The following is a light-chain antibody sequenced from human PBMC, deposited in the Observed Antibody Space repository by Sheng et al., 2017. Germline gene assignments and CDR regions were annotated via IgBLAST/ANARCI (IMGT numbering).Light chain of an antibody. CDR1: QSVSSSY. CDR3: QQYNNWPPALT. J-gene: IGKJ4*01. CDR2: GAS. V-gene: IGKV3-20*01. Sequence: EIVLTQSPGTLSLSPGERATLSCRASQSVSSSYLAWYQQKPGQAPRLLIYGASSRATGIPDRFSGSGSGTDFTLTISSLQSEDSAVYYCQQYNNWPPALTFGGGTRVEIK.